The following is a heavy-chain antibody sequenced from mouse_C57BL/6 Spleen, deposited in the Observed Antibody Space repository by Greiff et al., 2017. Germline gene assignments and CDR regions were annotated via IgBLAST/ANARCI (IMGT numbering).Heavy chain of an antibody. V-gene: IGHV1-50*01. Sequence: VQLQQPGAELVKPGASVKLSCKASGYTFTSYWMQWVNQRPGQGLEWIGEIDPSDSYTNYNQNVKGNATLTVDTSSSKAYMQLSSLTSEDSAVYYCARQLRLRAMDYWGQGTSVTVSS. CDR2: IDPSDSYT. J-gene: IGHJ4*01. CDR3: ARQLRLRAMDY. CDR1: GYTFTSYW. D-gene: IGHD3-2*02.